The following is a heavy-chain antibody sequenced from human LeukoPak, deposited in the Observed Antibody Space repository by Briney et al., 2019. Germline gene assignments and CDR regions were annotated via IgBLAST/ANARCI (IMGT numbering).Heavy chain of an antibody. CDR3: ARGGSGLFDY. V-gene: IGHV4-59*01. Sequence: SETLSLTCTVSGGSINSYYWSWIRQPPGKGLEWIGYIYYSGSTNYNPSLKSRVTISVDTSKNQFSLKLSSVTAADTAVYYCARGGSGLFDYWGQGTLVTVSS. D-gene: IGHD6-19*01. J-gene: IGHJ4*02. CDR2: IYYSGST. CDR1: GGSINSYY.